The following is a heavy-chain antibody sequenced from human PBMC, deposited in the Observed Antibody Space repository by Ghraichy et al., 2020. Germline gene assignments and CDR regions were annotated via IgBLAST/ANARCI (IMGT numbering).Heavy chain of an antibody. CDR3: ARGPYDSSGYYYSGFDY. CDR2: IYSGGST. Sequence: GESLNISCAASGFTVSTNYMSWVRQAPGKGLEWVSVIYSGGSTYYADSVKGRFTISRDNSKNTLYLQMNSLRAEDTAVYYCARGPYDSSGYYYSGFDYWGQGTLVTVSS. J-gene: IGHJ4*02. D-gene: IGHD3-22*01. V-gene: IGHV3-53*01. CDR1: GFTVSTNY.